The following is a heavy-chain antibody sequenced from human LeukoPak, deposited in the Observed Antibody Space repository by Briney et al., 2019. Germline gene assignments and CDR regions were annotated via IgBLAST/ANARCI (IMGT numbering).Heavy chain of an antibody. CDR3: ARGADSSGYYSIFYFDY. V-gene: IGHV4-4*07. CDR1: GGSISSYY. Sequence: SETLSLTCTVSGGSISSYYWSWIRQPAGKGLEWIGRIYTSGSTNYNPSLKSRVTISVDTSKNQFSLKLSSVTAADTAVYYCARGADSSGYYSIFYFDYWGQGTLVTVSS. J-gene: IGHJ4*02. CDR2: IYTSGST. D-gene: IGHD3-22*01.